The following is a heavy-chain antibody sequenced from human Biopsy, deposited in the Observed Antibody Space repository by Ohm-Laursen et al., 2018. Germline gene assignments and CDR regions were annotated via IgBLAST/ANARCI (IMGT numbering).Heavy chain of an antibody. CDR1: GESFNGYY. CDR3: ARDLYDFCGGCPFDP. J-gene: IGHJ5*02. CDR2: INGSGGST. Sequence: LSLTCAVYGESFNGYYWSWVRQAPGKGLECVSVINGSGGSTYYADPVKGRFTISRDNSKNTLYLQMNSLRAEDTAMYYCARDLYDFCGGCPFDPWGQGTLVTVSP. V-gene: IGHV3-23*01. D-gene: IGHD3-3*01.